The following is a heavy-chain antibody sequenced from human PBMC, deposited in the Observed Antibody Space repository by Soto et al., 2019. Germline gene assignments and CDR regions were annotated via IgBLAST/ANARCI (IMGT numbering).Heavy chain of an antibody. CDR2: INAGNGNT. D-gene: IGHD6-13*01. CDR3: ARDSSSSWYEWYFYL. Sequence: QVQLVQSGAEVKKPGASVKVSCKASGYTFTSYAMHWVRQAPGQRLEWMGWINAGNGNTKYSQKFQVRVTITSDTASSTAYMELSSLRSEDTAVYYCARDSSSSWYEWYFYLWGRGTLVTVSS. V-gene: IGHV1-3*01. CDR1: GYTFTSYA. J-gene: IGHJ2*01.